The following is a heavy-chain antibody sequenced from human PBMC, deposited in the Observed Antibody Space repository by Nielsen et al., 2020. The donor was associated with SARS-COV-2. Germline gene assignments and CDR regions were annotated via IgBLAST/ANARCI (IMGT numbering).Heavy chain of an antibody. Sequence: GGSLRLSCAASGFTFSSYSMNWVRQAPGKGLDWVSYISTSSRTIYYADSVKGRFTISRDNAKNSLYLQMNSLRAEDTAVYYCARVITDGNYYYYYGMDVWGQGTTGTVSS. CDR3: ARVITDGNYYYYYGMDV. D-gene: IGHD3-10*01. CDR2: ISTSSRTI. CDR1: GFTFSSYS. V-gene: IGHV3-48*01. J-gene: IGHJ6*02.